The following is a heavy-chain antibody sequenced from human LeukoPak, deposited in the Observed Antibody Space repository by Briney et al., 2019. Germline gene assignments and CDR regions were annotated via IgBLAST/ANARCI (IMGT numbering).Heavy chain of an antibody. Sequence: GGSLRLSCAVSGVRFSTCSMHWVRQAPDKRREGVAFIRFDDRDKYYADSVKGRFSISRDNSKNTVYLQMNSLTGEDTALYYCAKDAPWTFEDWGQGTLVTVSS. CDR3: AKDAPWTFED. CDR2: IRFDDRDK. J-gene: IGHJ4*02. V-gene: IGHV3-30*02. CDR1: GVRFSTCS. D-gene: IGHD1-1*01.